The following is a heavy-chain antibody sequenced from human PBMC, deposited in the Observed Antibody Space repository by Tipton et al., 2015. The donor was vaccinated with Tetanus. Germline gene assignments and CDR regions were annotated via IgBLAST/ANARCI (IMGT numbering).Heavy chain of an antibody. CDR3: ARRIQVFGPAILDAFDL. Sequence: TLSLTCTVAGGSISGYYWTWIRQPPGKGLEWIGYIYDNGTTSYSPSLKSRVIISVDKSKNQLSLKLGSVTAEDTAIYYCARRIQVFGPAILDAFDLWAQGTMVIVS. CDR2: IYDNGTT. V-gene: IGHV4-59*01. J-gene: IGHJ3*01. D-gene: IGHD3/OR15-3a*01. CDR1: GGSISGYY.